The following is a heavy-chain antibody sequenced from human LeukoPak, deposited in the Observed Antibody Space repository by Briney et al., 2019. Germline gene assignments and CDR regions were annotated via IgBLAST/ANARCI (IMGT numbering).Heavy chain of an antibody. CDR3: AREIRSLRGYSYGFDY. Sequence: GGSLRLSCAASGFTFSSYAMSWVRQAPGKGLEWVSAISGSGGSTYYADSVKGRFTISRDNSKNTLYLQMNSLRAEDTAVYYCAREIRSLRGYSYGFDYWGQGTLVTVSS. V-gene: IGHV3-23*01. D-gene: IGHD5-18*01. CDR2: ISGSGGST. CDR1: GFTFSSYA. J-gene: IGHJ4*02.